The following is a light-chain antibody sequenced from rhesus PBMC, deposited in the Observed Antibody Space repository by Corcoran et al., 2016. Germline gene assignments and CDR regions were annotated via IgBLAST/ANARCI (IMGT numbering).Light chain of an antibody. Sequence: QVILTQSPATLSLSPGERATLSCRASQSVSSYLAWYQQKPGQVPGLLIYGSSSRATGIPARCSGSGSGRDFTLTISSLEPEDVGVYHCYQHTSGYTFGPGTKLDIK. CDR2: GSS. CDR3: YQHTSGYT. J-gene: IGKJ3*01. CDR1: QSVSSY. V-gene: IGKV3-10*01.